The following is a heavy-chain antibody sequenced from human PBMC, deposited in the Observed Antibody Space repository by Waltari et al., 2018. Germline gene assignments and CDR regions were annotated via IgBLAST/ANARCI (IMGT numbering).Heavy chain of an antibody. CDR3: ARDIRDGYNDYYYYGMDV. D-gene: IGHD5-12*01. Sequence: QVQLVQSGAEVKKPGSSVKVSCKASGGTFSSYAISWVRQAPGQGLEWMGGNIPMFGTANYAQKFQGRGTITTDESTRTAYMELSSLRSEDTAVYYCARDIRDGYNDYYYYGMDVWGQGTTVTVSS. V-gene: IGHV1-69*05. CDR1: GGTFSSYA. J-gene: IGHJ6*02. CDR2: NIPMFGTA.